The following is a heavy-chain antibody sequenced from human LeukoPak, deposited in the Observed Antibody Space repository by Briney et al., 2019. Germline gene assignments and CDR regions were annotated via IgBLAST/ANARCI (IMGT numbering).Heavy chain of an antibody. CDR3: ARALGTVTISWFDP. CDR2: INPNSGGT. J-gene: IGHJ5*02. D-gene: IGHD4-17*01. Sequence: GASVKVSCKASGYTFTGYYMHWVRQAPGRGLEWMGWINPNSGGTNYAQKFQGRVTMTRDTSISTAYMELSRLRSDDTAVFYCARALGTVTISWFDPWGQGTLVTVSS. V-gene: IGHV1-2*02. CDR1: GYTFTGYY.